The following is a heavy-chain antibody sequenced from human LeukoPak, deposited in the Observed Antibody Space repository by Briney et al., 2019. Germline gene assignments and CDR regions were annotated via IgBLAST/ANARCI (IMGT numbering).Heavy chain of an antibody. J-gene: IGHJ3*02. CDR2: IYYSGST. Sequence: PSETLSLTCTVSGGSISSYYWSWIRQPPGKGLEWIGYIYYSGSTNYNPSLKSRVTISVDTSKNQFSLKLSSVTAADTAAYYCAGSPLNDAFDIWGQGTMVTVSS. CDR1: GGSISSYY. V-gene: IGHV4-59*01. D-gene: IGHD6-19*01. CDR3: AGSPLNDAFDI.